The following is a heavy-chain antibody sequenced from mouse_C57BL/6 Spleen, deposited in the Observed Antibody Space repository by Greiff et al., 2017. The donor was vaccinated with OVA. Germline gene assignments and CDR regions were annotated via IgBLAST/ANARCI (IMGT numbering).Heavy chain of an antibody. CDR3: ARGERAMDY. V-gene: IGHV1-61*01. CDR2: IYPSDSET. J-gene: IGHJ4*01. Sequence: QVQLQQPGAELVRPGSSVKLSCKASGYTFTSYWMDWVKQRPGQGLEWIGNIYPSDSETHYNQKFKGKATLTVDKSSSTAYMQLSSLTSEDSAVYYCARGERAMDYWGQGTSVTVSS. CDR1: GYTFTSYW.